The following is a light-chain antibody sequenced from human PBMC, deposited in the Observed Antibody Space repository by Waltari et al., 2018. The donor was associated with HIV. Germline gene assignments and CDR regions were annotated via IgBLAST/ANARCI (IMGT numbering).Light chain of an antibody. CDR1: SSDIGGYNY. J-gene: IGLJ2*01. Sequence: QSTLTQPPSASGSPGQSVTISCTGTSSDIGGYNYVSWYQQHPDKAPKLIMTEVTKRPSGVPDRFACSKSGNTASLTVSGLQADDEALYYCSSFAPTNKFYVLFGGGTTLTVL. CDR3: SSFAPTNKFYVL. CDR2: EVT. V-gene: IGLV2-8*01.